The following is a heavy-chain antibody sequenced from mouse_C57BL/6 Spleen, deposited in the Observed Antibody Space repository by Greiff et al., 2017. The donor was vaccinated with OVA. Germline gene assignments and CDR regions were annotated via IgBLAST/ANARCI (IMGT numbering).Heavy chain of an antibody. V-gene: IGHV1-81*01. CDR1: GYTFTSYG. CDR3: ARMDLYYGSRDWYFDV. Sequence: QVQLQQSGAELARPGASVKLSCKASGYTFTSYGISWVKQRTGQGLEWIGEIYPRSGNTYYNEKFKGKATLTADKSSSTAYMELRSLTSEDSAVYFCARMDLYYGSRDWYFDVWGTGTTVTVSS. CDR2: IYPRSGNT. J-gene: IGHJ1*03. D-gene: IGHD1-1*01.